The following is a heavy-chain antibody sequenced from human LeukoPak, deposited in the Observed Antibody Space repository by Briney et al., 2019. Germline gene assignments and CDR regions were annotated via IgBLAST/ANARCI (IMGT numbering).Heavy chain of an antibody. Sequence: PGGSLRLSCAASGFTFSSYSMNWVRQAPGKGLKWVSSISSSSSYIYYADSVKGRFTISRDNAKNSLYLQMNSLRAEDTAVYYCARAGQTYFDYWGQGTLVTVSS. V-gene: IGHV3-21*01. CDR2: ISSSSSYI. CDR3: ARAGQTYFDY. CDR1: GFTFSSYS. D-gene: IGHD2-21*01. J-gene: IGHJ4*02.